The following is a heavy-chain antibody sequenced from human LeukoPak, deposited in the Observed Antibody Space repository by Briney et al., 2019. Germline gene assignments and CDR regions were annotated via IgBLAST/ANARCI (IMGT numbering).Heavy chain of an antibody. V-gene: IGHV1-69*05. D-gene: IGHD4-17*01. CDR3: ARGKTTAWDPYYFDY. CDR1: GGTFSNYA. Sequence: SVKVSCKASGGTFSNYAISWVRQAPGQGLEWMGGIIPIFGTANYAQKFQGRVTITTDKSTSTAYMELSSLRSEDTAVYYCARGKTTAWDPYYFDYWGQGTLVTVSS. J-gene: IGHJ4*02. CDR2: IIPIFGTA.